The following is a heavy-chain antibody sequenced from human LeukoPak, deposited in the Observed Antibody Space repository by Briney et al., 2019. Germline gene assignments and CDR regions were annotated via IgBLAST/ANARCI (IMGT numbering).Heavy chain of an antibody. Sequence: ASVKVSCKASGYTFTNYGFSWLRQAPGQGLEWMGWISTDNGNTNFAQNLQSRVTMTTDTSTSTAYLELRSLRSDDTAVYYCARSNLAAYTFDYLGQGTLVTVSS. J-gene: IGHJ4*02. V-gene: IGHV1-18*01. CDR1: GYTFTNYG. CDR2: ISTDNGNT. D-gene: IGHD3-16*01. CDR3: ARSNLAAYTFDY.